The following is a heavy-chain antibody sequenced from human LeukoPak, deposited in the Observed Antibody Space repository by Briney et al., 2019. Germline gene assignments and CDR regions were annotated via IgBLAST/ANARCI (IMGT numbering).Heavy chain of an antibody. D-gene: IGHD3-10*01. J-gene: IGHJ4*02. CDR2: IKQDGSEK. CDR1: GFTFSYYW. CDR3: AKGPTIPPYYSSGSYYETKAQFDG. Sequence: QAGGSLRLSCAASGFTFSYYWMSWVRQAPGKGLEWVANIKQDGSEKYYVVSVRGRFTVCRDNSKNSLFLQMNTLTTEDTALYYCAKGPTIPPYYSSGSYYETKAQFDGWGQGTLVTVSS. V-gene: IGHV3-7*03.